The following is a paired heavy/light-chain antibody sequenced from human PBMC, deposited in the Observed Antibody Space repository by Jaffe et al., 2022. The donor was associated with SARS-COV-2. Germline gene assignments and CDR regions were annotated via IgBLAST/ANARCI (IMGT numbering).Light chain of an antibody. CDR3: MQALQTPYT. CDR2: LGS. V-gene: IGKV2-28*01. CDR1: QSLLPSNGYNY. Sequence: DIVMTQSPLSLPVTPGEPASISCRSSQSLLPSNGYNYLDWYLQKPGQSPQLLIFLGSNRASGVPDRFSGSGSGTDFTLKISRVEAEDVGVYYCMQALQTPYTFGQGTKLEIK. J-gene: IGKJ2*01.
Heavy chain of an antibody. Sequence: EVQLVESGGGLVQPGGSLRLSCAASGFTFSSYWMSWVRQAPGKGLEWVANIKQDGSERYYMDSVRGRFTISRDNAKISLFLQMDSLGAEDTAVYFCARARYVTGTKTAYYGVDVWGQGTTVIVSS. CDR1: GFTFSSYW. CDR3: ARARYVTGTKTAYYGVDV. CDR2: IKQDGSER. D-gene: IGHD1-20*01. J-gene: IGHJ6*02. V-gene: IGHV3-7*03.